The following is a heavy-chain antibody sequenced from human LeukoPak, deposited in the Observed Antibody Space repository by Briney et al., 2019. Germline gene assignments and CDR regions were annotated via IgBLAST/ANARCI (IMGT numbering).Heavy chain of an antibody. D-gene: IGHD6-13*01. Sequence: GGSLRLSCAASWFTFSGSAMHWVRQASGKGLEWVGRIRSKANSYATAYAASVKGRFTISRDDSKNTAYLQMNSLKTEDTAVYYCTRSGWGSSWYGYYYYMDVWGKGTTVTVSS. J-gene: IGHJ6*03. CDR2: IRSKANSYAT. CDR1: WFTFSGSA. CDR3: TRSGWGSSWYGYYYYMDV. V-gene: IGHV3-73*01.